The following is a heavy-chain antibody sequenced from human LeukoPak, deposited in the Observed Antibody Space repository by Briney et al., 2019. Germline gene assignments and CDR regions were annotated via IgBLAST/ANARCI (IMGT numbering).Heavy chain of an antibody. Sequence: GGFLRLSCAASGFSFSTYYMGWIRQAPGKGLEWVSYISSGAGTSIYYADSVRGRFFISRDNDKNSLYLQMNSLRAEDTAIYYCYASAVVASDYWGQGTLVTVSS. CDR3: YASAVVASDY. CDR2: ISSGAGTSI. D-gene: IGHD6-19*01. V-gene: IGHV3-11*01. J-gene: IGHJ4*02. CDR1: GFSFSTYY.